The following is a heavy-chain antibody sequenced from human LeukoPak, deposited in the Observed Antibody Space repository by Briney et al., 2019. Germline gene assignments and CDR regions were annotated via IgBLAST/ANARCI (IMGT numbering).Heavy chain of an antibody. D-gene: IGHD3-9*01. CDR2: VSGNGAST. J-gene: IGHJ4*02. V-gene: IGHV3-23*01. CDR3: AKEPHYDILTGPLYFDY. Sequence: GGSLRLSCAASGFTVSTNYMTWVRQAPGKGLEWVSTVSGNGASTYYADSVTGRFTISRDNPKNTLYLQMNSLRAEDTAVYYCAKEPHYDILTGPLYFDYWGQGTLVSVSS. CDR1: GFTVSTNY.